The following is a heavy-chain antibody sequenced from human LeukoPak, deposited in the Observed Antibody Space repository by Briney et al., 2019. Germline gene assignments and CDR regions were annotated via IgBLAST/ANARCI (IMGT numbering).Heavy chain of an antibody. V-gene: IGHV3-9*03. CDR3: AKGGYVANDAFDI. D-gene: IGHD5-12*01. Sequence: GGSLRLSCAAPGFAFDDYAMHWVRQAPGKGLEWVSGISWNSGSIGYADSVKGRFTISRDNAKNSLYLQMNSLRAEDMALYYCAKGGYVANDAFDIWGQGTMVTVSS. CDR2: ISWNSGSI. J-gene: IGHJ3*02. CDR1: GFAFDDYA.